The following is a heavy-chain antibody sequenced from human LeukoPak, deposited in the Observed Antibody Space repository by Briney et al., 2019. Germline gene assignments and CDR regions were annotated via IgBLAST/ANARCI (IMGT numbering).Heavy chain of an antibody. Sequence: PGGSLRLSCAASGFTFGSYSMNWVRQAPGKGLEWVSSISSSSSYIYYADSVKGRFTISRDNAKNSLYLQMNSLRAEDTAVYYCATELAARQYFDYWGQGTLVTVSS. CDR1: GFTFGSYS. CDR2: ISSSSSYI. CDR3: ATELAARQYFDY. D-gene: IGHD6-6*01. J-gene: IGHJ4*02. V-gene: IGHV3-21*01.